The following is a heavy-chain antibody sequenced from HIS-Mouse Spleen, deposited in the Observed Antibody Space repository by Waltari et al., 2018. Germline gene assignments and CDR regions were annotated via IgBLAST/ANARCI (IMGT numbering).Heavy chain of an antibody. CDR3: ARDRYWYFDL. Sequence: EVQRVESGGGLVQPGGSLSLSCAASGFTFSSYWMRWVRQATGKGLEGLANIMQERGEKDNVDYVTGRFTISEDNAKNTLYLKMKRLSDDNTCAYYCARDRYWYFDLRGRGTLVTVAS. J-gene: IGHJ2*01. CDR1: GFTFSSYW. CDR2: IMQERGEK. V-gene: IGHV3-7*01.